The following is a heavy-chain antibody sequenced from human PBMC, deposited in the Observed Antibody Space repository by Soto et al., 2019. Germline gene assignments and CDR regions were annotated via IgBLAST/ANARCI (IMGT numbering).Heavy chain of an antibody. CDR2: ITPYNGNA. D-gene: IGHD1-26*01. J-gene: IGHJ4*02. Sequence: QVHLVQSGAVVENPGASVKVSCKASGYTFTNFGINWVRQAPGQGLEWMGWITPYNGNANYPQKQQDRLTITTDTSTNTAYSELGSLRSDDTAVYFCARARMFSGDHHDYWGQGTRVTVSS. CDR3: ARARMFSGDHHDY. V-gene: IGHV1-18*04. CDR1: GYTFTNFG.